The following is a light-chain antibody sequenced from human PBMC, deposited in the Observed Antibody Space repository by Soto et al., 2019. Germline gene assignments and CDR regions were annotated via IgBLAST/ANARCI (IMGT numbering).Light chain of an antibody. Sequence: EIVMTQSPATLSVSPGERATLSCRASQSVSSNLAWYQQKPGQAPRLLIYGASTRATGIPARFSGSASGTEFTLTISSLQSEDFAVYYCQQYNNWPPLTFGGGTKVEIK. CDR2: GAS. CDR1: QSVSSN. J-gene: IGKJ4*01. CDR3: QQYNNWPPLT. V-gene: IGKV3-15*01.